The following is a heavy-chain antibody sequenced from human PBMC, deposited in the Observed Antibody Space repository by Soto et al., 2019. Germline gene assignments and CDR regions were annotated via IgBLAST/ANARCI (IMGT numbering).Heavy chain of an antibody. CDR1: GFSLTSPGMC. J-gene: IGHJ6*02. Sequence: SGPTLVNPTETLTLTCTFSGFSLTSPGMCVGWIRQSPGKALEWLALIERDDDDKYYSTSLKTRLTISKDTRKNQVVLTMANMEPADTATYYCARSIRGPRRFNGMDVWGQGTTVTVSS. CDR3: ARSIRGPRRFNGMDV. CDR2: IERDDDDK. V-gene: IGHV2-70*13. D-gene: IGHD1-20*01.